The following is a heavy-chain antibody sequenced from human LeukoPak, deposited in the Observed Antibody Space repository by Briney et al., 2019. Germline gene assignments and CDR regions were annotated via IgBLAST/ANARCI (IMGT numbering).Heavy chain of an antibody. CDR2: ISSSSSTI. Sequence: PGGSLRLSCAASGFTFSSYSMNWVRQAPGKGLEWVSYISSSSSTIYYADSVKGRFTISRDNAKNSLYLQMNSLRAEDTAVYYCARDRSSSWYDYWGQGTLVTVSS. CDR1: GFTFSSYS. CDR3: ARDRSSSWYDY. V-gene: IGHV3-48*04. J-gene: IGHJ4*02. D-gene: IGHD6-13*01.